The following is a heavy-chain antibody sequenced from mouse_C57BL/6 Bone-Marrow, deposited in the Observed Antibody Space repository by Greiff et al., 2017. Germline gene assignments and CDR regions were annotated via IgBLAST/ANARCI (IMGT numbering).Heavy chain of an antibody. V-gene: IGHV7-3*01. J-gene: IGHJ2*01. D-gene: IGHD1-1*01. CDR1: GFTFTDSY. Sequence: DVMLVESGGGLVQPGGSLSLSCAASGFTFTDSYMSWVRQPPGKALEWLGFIRNKANGYTTEYSASVKGRFTISSDNAQSILYLQMNALRAEAGATYDCARHCYGSCGYWGQGTTLTVSS. CDR2: IRNKANGYTT. CDR3: ARHCYGSCGY.